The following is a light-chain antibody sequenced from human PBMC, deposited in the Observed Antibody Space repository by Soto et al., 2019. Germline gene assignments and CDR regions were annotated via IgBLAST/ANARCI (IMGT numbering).Light chain of an antibody. CDR1: QNVNSN. CDR2: GAS. CDR3: QQYNNWPIT. V-gene: IGKV3-15*01. Sequence: EIVMTQSPATLSVSPGERATLSCRASQNVNSNLAWYQQNPGQAPRLLIHGASTRATGIPARFSGSGSGTEFTLTISSLQSEDFAVYYCQQYNNWPITFGQGTRLEIK. J-gene: IGKJ5*01.